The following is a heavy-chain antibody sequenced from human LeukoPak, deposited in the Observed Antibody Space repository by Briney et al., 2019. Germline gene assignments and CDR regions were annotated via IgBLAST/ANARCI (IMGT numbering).Heavy chain of an antibody. Sequence: PGGSLRLSCAASGFTFSSYGIHWVRQAPVKGLEWVAFIRYDGSDKYFADIVKGRFTISRDNSKNTVYLQMNSLRVEDTAIYYRARDPLTGSYGVNWLDPWGQGTLVTVSS. CDR2: IRYDGSDK. CDR3: ARDPLTGSYGVNWLDP. J-gene: IGHJ5*02. CDR1: GFTFSSYG. D-gene: IGHD1-26*01. V-gene: IGHV3-30*02.